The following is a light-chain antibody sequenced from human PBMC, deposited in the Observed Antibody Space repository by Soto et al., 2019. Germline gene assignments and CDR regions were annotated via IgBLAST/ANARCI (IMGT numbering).Light chain of an antibody. Sequence: LTQPLASLSSSPGERATLSCMASQSVSSSYLAWYQQKPGQAPRLLIYGASRRATGIPDRFSGSGSGTDFTLTISRLEPEDFAVYYCQQYGSSPWTFGQGTKVDIK. CDR2: GAS. CDR3: QQYGSSPWT. J-gene: IGKJ1*01. CDR1: QSVSSSY. V-gene: IGKV3-20*01.